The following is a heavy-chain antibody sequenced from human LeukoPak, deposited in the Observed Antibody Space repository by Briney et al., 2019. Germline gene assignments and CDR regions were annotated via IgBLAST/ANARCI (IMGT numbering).Heavy chain of an antibody. Sequence: GRSLRLSCAASGFSFSIYSMNSVRQAPGKWLECLSYISSGSSTIYYADSVKGRFTISRDNAKNALYLQMNSLRDEDTAVYYCATCKYGDCFFDYWGQGTLVTVSS. V-gene: IGHV3-48*02. CDR2: ISSGSSTI. J-gene: IGHJ4*02. CDR3: ATCKYGDCFFDY. D-gene: IGHD4-17*01. CDR1: GFSFSIYS.